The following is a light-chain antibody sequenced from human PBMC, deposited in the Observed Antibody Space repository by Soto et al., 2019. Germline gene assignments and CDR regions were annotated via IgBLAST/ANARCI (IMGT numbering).Light chain of an antibody. CDR2: GSS. J-gene: IGKJ1*01. CDR1: QSVSSSS. Sequence: ETVLTQSPGTLSLSPGERATFSCRASQSVSSSSLAWYQQKPGQAPRLLIHGSSSRATGIPDRFSGSGSGTDFTLTISRLEPEDFAVYYCQQYGRGQWTFGQGTKVDIK. CDR3: QQYGRGQWT. V-gene: IGKV3-20*01.